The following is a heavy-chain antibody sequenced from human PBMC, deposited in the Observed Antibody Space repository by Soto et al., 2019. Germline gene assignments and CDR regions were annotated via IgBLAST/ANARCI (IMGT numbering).Heavy chain of an antibody. CDR1: VFRVPVHY. J-gene: IGHJ4*02. Sequence: LRLSCASSVFRVPVHYITWVRQAPGKGLEWVSVLYTGGSAYYGDSVKGRFTISRDSSTNTLYLQMNSLKVGDTAFYFCARSFNDWTTYFDYWSEGTLVTVSS. D-gene: IGHD3-9*01. CDR3: ARSFNDWTTYFDY. V-gene: IGHV3-53*01. CDR2: LYTGGSA.